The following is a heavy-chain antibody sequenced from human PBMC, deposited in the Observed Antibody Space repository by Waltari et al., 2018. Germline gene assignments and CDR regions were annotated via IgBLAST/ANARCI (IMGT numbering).Heavy chain of an antibody. D-gene: IGHD2-15*01. J-gene: IGHJ4*02. Sequence: EVQLVESGGGLIQPGRSLRLSCAASGFTIRTNYMSWVRQAHGKGLEWVSVIYSGGSTNYADSVKGRFTISRDNSKNTLYLRMNSLRAEDTAVYYCARHYCSGGSCYLGYFDYWGQGILVTVSS. CDR2: IYSGGST. V-gene: IGHV3-53*01. CDR1: GFTIRTNY. CDR3: ARHYCSGGSCYLGYFDY.